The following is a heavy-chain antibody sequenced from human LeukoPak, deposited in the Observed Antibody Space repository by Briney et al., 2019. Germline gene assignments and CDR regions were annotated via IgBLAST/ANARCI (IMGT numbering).Heavy chain of an antibody. Sequence: PSGTLSLTCTVSGGSISSHYWSWIRQPPGKGLEWIGYIYYSGSTNYNPSLKSRVTISVDTSKNQFSLKLSSVTAADTAVYYCARVGSYYDFWSGYRPIDAFDIWGQGTMVTVSS. CDR2: IYYSGST. D-gene: IGHD3-3*01. V-gene: IGHV4-59*11. CDR1: GGSISSHY. CDR3: ARVGSYYDFWSGYRPIDAFDI. J-gene: IGHJ3*02.